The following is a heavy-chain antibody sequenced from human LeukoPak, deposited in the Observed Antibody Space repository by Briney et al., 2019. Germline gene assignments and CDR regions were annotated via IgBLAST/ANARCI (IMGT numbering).Heavy chain of an antibody. J-gene: IGHJ5*02. V-gene: IGHV3-74*01. CDR1: GFTFSSYW. CDR3: AKSRGYHGSGSGRNWFDP. Sequence: GGSLRLSCAASGFTFSSYWMHWVRQAPGKGLVWVSRINSDGSSTSYADSVKGRSTISRDNAKNTLYLQMNSLRAEDTAVYYCAKSRGYHGSGSGRNWFDPWGQGTLVTVSS. CDR2: INSDGSST. D-gene: IGHD3-10*01.